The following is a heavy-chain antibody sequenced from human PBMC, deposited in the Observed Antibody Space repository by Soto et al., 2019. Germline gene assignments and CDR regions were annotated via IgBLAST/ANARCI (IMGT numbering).Heavy chain of an antibody. J-gene: IGHJ6*02. CDR3: ARDDSFYGEPGYGMNV. CDR1: GGTISSHY. V-gene: IGHV4-59*11. D-gene: IGHD4-17*01. CDR2: IYYTGTT. Sequence: PAETLSLTCTVSGGTISSHYWSRIRQHPGKGLEWIGYIYYTGTTTYNPSLNSRVTISVDMSSNQFSLKLRSVTAADTAKYFCARDDSFYGEPGYGMNVWGQGTTVTVSS.